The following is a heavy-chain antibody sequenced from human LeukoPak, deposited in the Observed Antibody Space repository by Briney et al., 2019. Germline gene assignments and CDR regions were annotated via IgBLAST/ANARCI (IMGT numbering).Heavy chain of an antibody. V-gene: IGHV3-30*03. CDR2: ISYDGSNK. J-gene: IGHJ6*03. D-gene: IGHD6-19*01. Sequence: GGSLRLSRAASGFTFSNYGMQWVRQAPGKELEWVAVISYDGSNKYYADSAKCRFTISRDNSQNTLYLQMDSLRAEDTAVYYCARVSKPGGYEYYYMDVWGKGTTVTVSS. CDR3: ARVSKPGGYEYYYMDV. CDR1: GFTFSNYG.